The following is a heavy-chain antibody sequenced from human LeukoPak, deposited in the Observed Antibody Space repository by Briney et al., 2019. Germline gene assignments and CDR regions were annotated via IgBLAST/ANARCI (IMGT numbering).Heavy chain of an antibody. CDR2: INSDGGST. Sequence: PGGSLRLSCAASGFTFSTYWMHWVRQAPGQGLVWVSRINSDGGSTTYADSVKGRFTISRDNAKNMLYLQMNSLRAEDTAVYYCARDRFFGMDVWGQGTTVTVSS. CDR3: ARDRFFGMDV. CDR1: GFTFSTYW. V-gene: IGHV3-74*01. J-gene: IGHJ6*02.